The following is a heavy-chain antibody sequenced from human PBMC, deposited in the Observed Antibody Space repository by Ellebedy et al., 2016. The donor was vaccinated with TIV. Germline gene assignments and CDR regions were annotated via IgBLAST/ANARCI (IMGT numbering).Heavy chain of an antibody. CDR1: GFTFSSYT. J-gene: IGHJ4*02. Sequence: GESLKISCAASGFTFSSYTMNWVRQAPGKGLEWVSSITSGSNYIFYADSVKGRFTISRDNAKNSLYLQMNSLRAEDTAVYYCASPPGVVALWGQGTLVTVSS. CDR2: ITSGSNYI. CDR3: ASPPGVVAL. D-gene: IGHD3-10*01. V-gene: IGHV3-21*04.